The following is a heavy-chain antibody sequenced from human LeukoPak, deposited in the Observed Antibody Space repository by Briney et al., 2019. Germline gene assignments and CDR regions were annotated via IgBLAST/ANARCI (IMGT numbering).Heavy chain of an antibody. J-gene: IGHJ4*02. D-gene: IGHD1-1*01. V-gene: IGHV4-59*01. CDR2: MDYSGSA. Sequence: PSETLSLTCSVSGGSIGSNCWNWIRQPPGKGLEWIGYMDYSGSADYNPSLKSRVTMSVDTSNNRFSLKVTSVTTADTAIYYCARSGVPTARFDSWGQGTLVTVSS. CDR1: GGSIGSNC. CDR3: ARSGVPTARFDS.